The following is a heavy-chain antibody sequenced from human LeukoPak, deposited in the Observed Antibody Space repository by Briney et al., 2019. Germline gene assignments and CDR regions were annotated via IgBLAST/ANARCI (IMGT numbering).Heavy chain of an antibody. CDR2: IYYSGST. J-gene: IGHJ5*02. D-gene: IGHD6-13*01. CDR3: ARDGEQQLVQYNWFDP. V-gene: IGHV4-59*12. CDR1: GGSINRYY. Sequence: SETLSLTCTVSGGSINRYYWSWIRQPPGKGLEWIGYIYYSGSTNYNPSLKSRVTISVDTSKNQFSLKLSSVTAADTAVYYCARDGEQQLVQYNWFDPWGQGTLVTVSS.